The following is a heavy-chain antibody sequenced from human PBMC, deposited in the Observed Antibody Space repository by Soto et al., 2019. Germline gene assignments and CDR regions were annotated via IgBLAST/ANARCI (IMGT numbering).Heavy chain of an antibody. J-gene: IGHJ6*02. D-gene: IGHD3-22*01. V-gene: IGHV1-46*01. Sequence: ASVKVSCKASGYTFTSYYMHWVRQAPGQGLEWMGIINPSGGSTSYAQKFQGRVTMTRDTSTSTVYMELGSLRSEDTAVYYCARDIQSVPRLYYYGMDVWGQGTTVTVSS. CDR2: INPSGGST. CDR3: ARDIQSVPRLYYYGMDV. CDR1: GYTFTSYY.